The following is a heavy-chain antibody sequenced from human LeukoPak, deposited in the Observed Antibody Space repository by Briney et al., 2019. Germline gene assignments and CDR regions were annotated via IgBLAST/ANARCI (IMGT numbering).Heavy chain of an antibody. CDR2: IIPILGIA. CDR1: GGTSSSYT. Sequence: ASVKVSCKASGGTSSSYTISWVRQAPGQGLEWMGRIIPILGIANYAQKFQGRVTITADKSTSTAYMELSSLRSEDTAVYYCASAPPLEWLSWFDPWGQGTLVTVSS. D-gene: IGHD3-3*01. J-gene: IGHJ5*02. CDR3: ASAPPLEWLSWFDP. V-gene: IGHV1-69*02.